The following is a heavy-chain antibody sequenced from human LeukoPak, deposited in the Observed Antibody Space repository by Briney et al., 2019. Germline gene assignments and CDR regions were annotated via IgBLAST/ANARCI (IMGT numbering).Heavy chain of an antibody. CDR2: ISYDGSNK. Sequence: PGGSLRLSCAASGFIFSSYGMHWVRQAPGKGLEWVAVISYDGSNKYYADSVKGRFTISRDNSKNTLYLQMNSLRAEDTAVYYCAKAVPYYYYGMDVWGQGTTVTVSS. CDR3: AKAVPYYYYGMDV. V-gene: IGHV3-30*18. J-gene: IGHJ6*02. CDR1: GFIFSSYG.